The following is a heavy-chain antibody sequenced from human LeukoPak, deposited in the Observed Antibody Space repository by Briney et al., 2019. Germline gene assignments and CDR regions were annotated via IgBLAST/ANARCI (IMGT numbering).Heavy chain of an antibody. CDR2: IYYSGRT. V-gene: IGHV4-31*03. Sequence: SETLSLTCTVSGGSISSGGYYWSWIRQHPGKGLEWIGYIYYSGRTYYNPSLKSRVTISVDTSKNQFSLKLSSVTAADTAVYYCARGEYYDSSGYYSFDYFDYWGQGTLVTVSS. CDR1: GGSISSGGYY. D-gene: IGHD3-22*01. CDR3: ARGEYYDSSGYYSFDYFDY. J-gene: IGHJ4*02.